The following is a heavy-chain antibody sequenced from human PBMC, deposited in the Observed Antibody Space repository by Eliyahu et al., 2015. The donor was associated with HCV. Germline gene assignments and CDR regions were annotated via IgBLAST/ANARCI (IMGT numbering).Heavy chain of an antibody. CDR1: GGSFSGYY. V-gene: IGHV4-34*01. CDR3: ARRGRPDVLRYFDWLKQGRYYFDY. D-gene: IGHD3-9*01. J-gene: IGHJ4*02. Sequence: QVQLQQWGAGLLKPSETLSLTCAVYGGSFSGYYWSWIRQPPGKGLEWIGEINHSGNAPTTTSLKSRVTISVDTSKNQFSLKLSSVTAADTALYFCARRGRPDVLRYFDWLKQGRYYFDYWGQGTLVTVSS. CDR2: INHSGNAP.